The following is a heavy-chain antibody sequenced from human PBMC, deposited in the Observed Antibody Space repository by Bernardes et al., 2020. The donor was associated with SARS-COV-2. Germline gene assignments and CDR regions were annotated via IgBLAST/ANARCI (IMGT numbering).Heavy chain of an antibody. J-gene: IGHJ4*02. D-gene: IGHD4-17*01. Sequence: SETLSLTCTVSGGSISSYYWSWIRQPPGKGLEWIGYIYYSGSTNYNPSLKSRVTISVDTSKNQFSLKLSSVTAADTAVYYCARGEYGDYEDWGQGTLVTVSS. CDR3: ARGEYGDYED. CDR1: GGSISSYY. CDR2: IYYSGST. V-gene: IGHV4-59*01.